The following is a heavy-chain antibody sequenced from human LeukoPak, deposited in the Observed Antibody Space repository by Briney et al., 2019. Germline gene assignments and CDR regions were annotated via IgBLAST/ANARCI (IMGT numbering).Heavy chain of an antibody. CDR2: ISGSGGST. CDR1: GFTFSSYA. CDR3: VKASYYDYVWGSYRSTDY. J-gene: IGHJ4*02. V-gene: IGHV3-23*01. D-gene: IGHD3-16*02. Sequence: PGGSLRLFCAASGFTFSSYAMSWVRQAPGKGLEWVSAISGSGGSTYYADSVKGRFTISRDNSKNTLYLQMNSLRAEDTAVYYCVKASYYDYVWGSYRSTDYWGQGTLVTVSS.